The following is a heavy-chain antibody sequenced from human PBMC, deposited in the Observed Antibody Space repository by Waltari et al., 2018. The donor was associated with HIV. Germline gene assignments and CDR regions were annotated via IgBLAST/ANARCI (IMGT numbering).Heavy chain of an antibody. Sequence: EVQLVESGGGLVQPGGSLSLSCVASGFPFSNYTMNWVRQDPGKGLEWVSYISRSSSSIFYADSVKGRFTISRDNAKNSLYLQMNSLRVEDTAVYYCARDINGGWGYWGQGTLVTVAS. D-gene: IGHD7-27*01. J-gene: IGHJ4*02. CDR2: ISRSSSSI. CDR1: GFPFSNYT. V-gene: IGHV3-48*01. CDR3: ARDINGGWGY.